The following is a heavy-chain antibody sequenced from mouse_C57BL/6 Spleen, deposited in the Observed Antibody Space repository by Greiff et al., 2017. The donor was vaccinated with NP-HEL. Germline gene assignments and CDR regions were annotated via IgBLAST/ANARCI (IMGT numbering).Heavy chain of an antibody. CDR1: GFTFSSYP. CDR3: ARQVATGYFDY. V-gene: IGHV5-9*01. CDR2: ISGGGGNT. Sequence: EVKLVESGGGLVKPGGSLKLSCAASGFTFSSYPMSWVRQTPEKRLEWVATISGGGGNTYYPDSVKGRFTISRDNAKNTLYLQMSSLRSEDTALYYCARQVATGYFDYWGQGTTLTVSS. D-gene: IGHD1-1*01. J-gene: IGHJ2*01.